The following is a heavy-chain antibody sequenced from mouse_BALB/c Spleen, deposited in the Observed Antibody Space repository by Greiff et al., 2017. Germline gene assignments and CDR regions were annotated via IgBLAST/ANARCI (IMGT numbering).Heavy chain of an antibody. CDR1: GYTFTSYW. CDR2: INPSTGYT. Sequence: QVQLQQSGAELAKPGASVKMSCKASGYTFTSYWMHWVKQRPGQGLEWIGYINPSTGYTEYNQKFKDKATLTADKSSSTAYMQLSSLTSEDSAVYYCARGESAYWGQGTLVTVSA. CDR3: ARGESAY. V-gene: IGHV1-7*01. J-gene: IGHJ3*01.